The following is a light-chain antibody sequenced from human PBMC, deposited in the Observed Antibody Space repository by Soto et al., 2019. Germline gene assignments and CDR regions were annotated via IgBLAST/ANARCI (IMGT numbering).Light chain of an antibody. J-gene: IGKJ2*01. CDR1: QGIRNN. CDR3: LQDYSYPLT. Sequence: AIQMTQSPSSLSASVGDRVTITCRASQGIRNNLGWYQQKPGRSPKLLIYAASTLQSGVPSRFSGSGSGTDFTLTISSLQPEDFATYYCLQDYSYPLTFGQGTKLEIK. V-gene: IGKV1-6*01. CDR2: AAS.